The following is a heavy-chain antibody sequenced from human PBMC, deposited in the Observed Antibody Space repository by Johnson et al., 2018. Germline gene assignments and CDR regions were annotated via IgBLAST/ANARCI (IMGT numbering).Heavy chain of an antibody. J-gene: IGHJ3*02. Sequence: QVQLQESGAEVKKPGASVKVSCKASGYTFTTYAMHWVRQAPGQRLECMGWINAGSGKTKYSQMFQGRVIITRDTSVNTAYLALSSLRSGDTAVYYCARPSMADAFDIWGQGTMVTVSS. V-gene: IGHV1-3*01. CDR3: ARPSMADAFDI. CDR1: GYTFTTYA. CDR2: INAGSGKT. D-gene: IGHD2-8*01.